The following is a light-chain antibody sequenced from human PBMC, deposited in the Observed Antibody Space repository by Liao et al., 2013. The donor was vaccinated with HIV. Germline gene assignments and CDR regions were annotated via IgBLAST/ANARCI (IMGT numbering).Light chain of an antibody. CDR1: NVGTKS. V-gene: IGLV3-25*03. CDR2: KDN. J-gene: IGLJ3*02. Sequence: SYELTQPPSVSVAPGQTARIACGGNNVGTKSVHWYQQKPGQAHVLVIYKDNERPSGIPERFSGSSSGTTVTLTISGVQAEDEADYYCQSADRSATYEVFGGGTKLSVL. CDR3: QSADRSATYEV.